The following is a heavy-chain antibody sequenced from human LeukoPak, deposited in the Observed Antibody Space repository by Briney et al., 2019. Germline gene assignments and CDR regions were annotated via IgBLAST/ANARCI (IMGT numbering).Heavy chain of an antibody. D-gene: IGHD2-15*01. CDR2: ISFDGSNK. CDR1: GFTFNTYA. CDR3: ARAEDIVVVVAATPDY. J-gene: IGHJ4*02. Sequence: GGSLRLSCAASGFTFNTYAMHWVRQAPGKGLEWVALISFDGSNKYYADSVKGRFTISRDNSKNTLYLQMNSLRAEDTAVYYCARAEDIVVVVAATPDYWGQGTLVTVSS. V-gene: IGHV3-30-3*01.